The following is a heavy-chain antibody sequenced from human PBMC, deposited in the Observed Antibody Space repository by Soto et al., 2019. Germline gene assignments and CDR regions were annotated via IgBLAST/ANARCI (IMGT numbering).Heavy chain of an antibody. J-gene: IGHJ4*02. Sequence: QVQLVESGGGVVQPGRSLRLSCAASGFTFSSYAMHWVRQAPGKGLEWVAVISYDGSNKYYADSVKGRFTISRDNSKNTLYLQMNSLRAEDTAVYYCAREVSGYSSGWPRHFDYWGQGTLVTVSS. CDR2: ISYDGSNK. V-gene: IGHV3-30-3*01. CDR1: GFTFSSYA. CDR3: AREVSGYSSGWPRHFDY. D-gene: IGHD6-19*01.